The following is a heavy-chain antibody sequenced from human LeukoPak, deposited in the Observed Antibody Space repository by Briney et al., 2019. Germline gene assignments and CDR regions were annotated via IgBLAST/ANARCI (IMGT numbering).Heavy chain of an antibody. V-gene: IGHV3-30*02. D-gene: IGHD3-10*01. J-gene: IGHJ4*02. CDR1: GFTFSSYG. Sequence: GGSLRLSCAASGFTFSSYGMHWVRQAPGKGLEWVAHTNEGGSDKYYVDSVKGRFTISRDNFRNTLFLQTSSLRGEDTAVYYCAKDRIEWFGELLSSFDFWGQGTLVTVSS. CDR3: AKDRIEWFGELLSSFDF. CDR2: TNEGGSDK.